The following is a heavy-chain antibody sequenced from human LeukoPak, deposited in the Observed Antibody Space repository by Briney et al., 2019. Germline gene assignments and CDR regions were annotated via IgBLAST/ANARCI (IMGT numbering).Heavy chain of an antibody. D-gene: IGHD3-10*01. CDR2: IYYSGST. CDR1: GGSISSSSYY. J-gene: IGHJ4*02. CDR3: ARGSSGVRGVYSPRPLGY. Sequence: SETLSLTCTVSGGSISSSSYYWGWIRQPPGKGLEWIGSIYYSGSTNYNPSLKSRVTISVDTSKNQFSLKLSSVTAADTAVYYCARGSSGVRGVYSPRPLGYWGQGTLVTVSS. V-gene: IGHV4-39*07.